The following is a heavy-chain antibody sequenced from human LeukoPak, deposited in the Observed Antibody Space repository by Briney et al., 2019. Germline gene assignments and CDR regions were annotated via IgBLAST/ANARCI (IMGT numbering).Heavy chain of an antibody. D-gene: IGHD2-8*02. V-gene: IGHV3-30*03. J-gene: IGHJ4*01. CDR1: GFTFSSYW. CDR3: ARDGGYTGGWTYGAGDY. CDR2: ISNDGNEK. Sequence: PGGSLRLSCAASGFTFSSYWMSWVRQAPGKGLECVAVISNDGNEKYYADSVKGRFSISRDNSKNTLYLQMSSLRTEDTAVYYCARDGGYTGGWTYGAGDYWGQGNLVTVSS.